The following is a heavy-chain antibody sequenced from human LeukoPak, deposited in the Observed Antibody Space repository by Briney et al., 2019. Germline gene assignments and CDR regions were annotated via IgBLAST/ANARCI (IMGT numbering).Heavy chain of an antibody. CDR2: IDWDDDK. V-gene: IGHV2-70*04. Sequence: SGPTLVHPTQTLTLTCTFSGFSLSTSGMRVSWIRQPPGKALEWLARIDWDDDKFYSTSLKTRLTISKDTSKNQVVLTMTNMDPVDTATCYCARSRGYSGYDYAKFYFDYWGQGTLVTVSS. CDR3: ARSRGYSGYDYAKFYFDY. D-gene: IGHD5-12*01. J-gene: IGHJ4*02. CDR1: GFSLSTSGMR.